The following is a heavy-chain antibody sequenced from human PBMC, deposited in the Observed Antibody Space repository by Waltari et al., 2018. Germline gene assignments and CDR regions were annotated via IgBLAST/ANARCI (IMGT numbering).Heavy chain of an antibody. V-gene: IGHV4-59*08. CDR1: GHFTRDDP. D-gene: IGHD3-22*01. J-gene: IGHJ4*02. Sequence: VQLQESGPGLVKPSATLSLPCTVSGHFTRDDPWTVIRQAPGKGLEWFACLRNTGGTKCTPSLESRVTVTAVTSKKQFSLRLTSVTAADTAVYYCARLPRKYYDSLGWGFFDQWGQGILVTVSS. CDR3: ARLPRKYYDSLGWGFFDQ. CDR2: LRNTGGT.